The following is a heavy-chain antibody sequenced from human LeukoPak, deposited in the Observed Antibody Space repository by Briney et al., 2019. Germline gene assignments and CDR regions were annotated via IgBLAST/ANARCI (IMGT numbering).Heavy chain of an antibody. Sequence: ASVKVSCKASGGTFSSYAISWVRQAPGQGLEWMGGIIPIFGTANYAQKFQGRVTITADKSTSTAYMELSSLRSEDTAVYYCATQYSSGWYYFDYWGQGTLVTVSS. CDR3: ATQYSSGWYYFDY. J-gene: IGHJ4*02. D-gene: IGHD6-19*01. CDR1: GGTFSSYA. CDR2: IIPIFGTA. V-gene: IGHV1-69*06.